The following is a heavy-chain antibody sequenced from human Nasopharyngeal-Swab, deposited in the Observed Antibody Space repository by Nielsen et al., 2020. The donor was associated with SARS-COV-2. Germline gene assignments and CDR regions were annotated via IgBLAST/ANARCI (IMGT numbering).Heavy chain of an antibody. CDR1: GGSVSSGSYY. V-gene: IGHV4-61*01. J-gene: IGHJ3*02. CDR2: IYYSGST. D-gene: IGHD1-14*01. Sequence: SDTLSLTCTVSGGSVSSGSYYWSWIRQPPGKGLEWIGYIYYSGSTNYNPSLKSRVTISVDTSKNQFSLKLSSVTAADTAVYYCARGGIITPDAFDIWGQGTMVTVSS. CDR3: ARGGIITPDAFDI.